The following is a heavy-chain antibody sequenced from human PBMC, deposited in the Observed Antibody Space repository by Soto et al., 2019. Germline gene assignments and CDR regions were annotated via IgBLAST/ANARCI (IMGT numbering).Heavy chain of an antibody. CDR1: GGSISSYY. Sequence: SETLSLTCTVSGGSISSYYWSWIRQPPGKGLEWIGYIYYSGSTNYNPSLKSRVTISVDTSKNQFSLKLSSVTAADTAVYYRARDYYGSGSPPLGYWGQGTLVTVS. CDR2: IYYSGST. CDR3: ARDYYGSGSPPLGY. V-gene: IGHV4-59*01. D-gene: IGHD3-10*01. J-gene: IGHJ4*02.